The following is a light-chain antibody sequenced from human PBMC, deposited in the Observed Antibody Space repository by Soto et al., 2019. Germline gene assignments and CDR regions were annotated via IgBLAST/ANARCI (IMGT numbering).Light chain of an antibody. CDR2: GAS. CDR3: QQYSSSRELT. CDR1: QSIRINY. J-gene: IGKJ4*01. V-gene: IGKV3-20*01. Sequence: EIVLTQSPGTLSLSPGERATLSCRASQSIRINYLAWYQQKPGQAPSLLIYGASTRATGIPDRFSGSGSGTDFTLTISRLEPEDFAVYYCQQYSSSRELTFGGGTKVDIK.